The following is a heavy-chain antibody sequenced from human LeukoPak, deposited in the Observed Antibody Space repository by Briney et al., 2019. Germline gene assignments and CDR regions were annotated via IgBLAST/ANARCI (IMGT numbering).Heavy chain of an antibody. V-gene: IGHV1-46*01. J-gene: IGHJ5*02. CDR3: ARESDYTKSISGGWFDP. CDR2: INPSGGST. CDR1: GYTFTNYH. D-gene: IGHD4-11*01. Sequence: ASVKVSCKASGYTFTNYHINWVRQAPGQGLEWMGIINPSGGSTSYAQKFQGRVTMTRDTSTSTVYMELSSLRSEDTAVYYCARESDYTKSISGGWFDPWGQGTLVTVSS.